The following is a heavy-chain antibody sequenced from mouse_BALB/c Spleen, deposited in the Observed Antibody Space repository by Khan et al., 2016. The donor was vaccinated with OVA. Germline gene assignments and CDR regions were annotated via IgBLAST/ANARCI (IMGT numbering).Heavy chain of an antibody. Sequence: QVQLKESGAELMKPGASVKISCKATGYTFSSYWIEWVKQRPGHGLEWIGEILPGSGRNNYNEKFKGKATFTADTSSNTAYMQLRHLTSDDSAVYYCARGNYYVSSSWFGYWGQGTLVTVSA. J-gene: IGHJ3*01. CDR3: ARGNYYVSSSWFGY. D-gene: IGHD1-1*01. V-gene: IGHV1-9*01. CDR1: GYTFSSYW. CDR2: ILPGSGRN.